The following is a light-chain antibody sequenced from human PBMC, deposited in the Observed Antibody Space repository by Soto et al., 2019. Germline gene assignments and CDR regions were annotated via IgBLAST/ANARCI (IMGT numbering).Light chain of an antibody. J-gene: IGKJ2*01. V-gene: IGKV4-1*01. CDR1: QSIAKNSNNKSY. CDR3: QQHAGRPMYT. Sequence: DIVMTQSPDSLAVSLGERATINCKSSQSIAKNSNNKSYLAWYQQKPGQPPKLLIYWASTRESGVPDRFSGSRPGKEFTHTISSVQAEDVAVNYCQQHAGRPMYTFGQGTKMEI. CDR2: WAS.